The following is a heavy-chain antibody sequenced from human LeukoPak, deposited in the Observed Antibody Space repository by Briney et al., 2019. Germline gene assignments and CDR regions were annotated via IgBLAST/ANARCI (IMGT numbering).Heavy chain of an antibody. CDR1: GGSFSGYY. J-gene: IGHJ5*02. CDR2: INHSGST. V-gene: IGHV4-34*01. Sequence: PSETLSLTCAVYGGSFSGYYWSWIRQPPGKGLEWIGEINHSGSTNYNPSLKSRVTISVGTSKNQFSLKLSSVTAADTAVYYCARTFAVAGTSWFDPWGQGTLVTVSS. CDR3: ARTFAVAGTSWFDP. D-gene: IGHD6-19*01.